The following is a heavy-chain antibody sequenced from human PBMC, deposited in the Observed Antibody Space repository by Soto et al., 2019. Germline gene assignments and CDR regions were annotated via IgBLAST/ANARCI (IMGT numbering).Heavy chain of an antibody. D-gene: IGHD2-15*01. CDR2: ISWNSGSI. J-gene: IGHJ4*02. CDR3: AKEGYSPLDY. V-gene: IGHV3-9*01. CDR1: GFTFDDYA. Sequence: EVQLVESGGGLVQPGRSLRLSCAASGFTFDDYAMHWVRQAPGKGLEWVSGISWNSGSIGYADSVKGRFTISRDNAKNSLYLQMNRLRAEDTALYYCAKEGYSPLDYWGQGTLVTVSS.